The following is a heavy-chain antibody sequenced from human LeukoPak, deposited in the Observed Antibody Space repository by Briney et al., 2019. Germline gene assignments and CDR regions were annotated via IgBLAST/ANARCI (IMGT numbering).Heavy chain of an antibody. J-gene: IGHJ5*02. CDR2: ISAYKGNT. D-gene: IGHD3-9*01. Sequence: GASVKVSCKASGYTFTSYGISWVRQAPGQGLEWMGWISAYKGNTNYAQKLQGRVTMTTDTSTSTAYMELRSLRSDDTAVYYCARRTTYYDILTGYYTDWFDPWGQGTLVTVSS. CDR1: GYTFTSYG. CDR3: ARRTTYYDILTGYYTDWFDP. V-gene: IGHV1-18*01.